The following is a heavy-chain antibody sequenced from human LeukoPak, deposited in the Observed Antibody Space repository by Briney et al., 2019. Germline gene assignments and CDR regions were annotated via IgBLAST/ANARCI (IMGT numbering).Heavy chain of an antibody. CDR1: GFTFSSYS. J-gene: IGHJ4*02. CDR3: ARERGDYSNYFDY. D-gene: IGHD4-11*01. Sequence: GGSLRLSCAASGFTFSSYSMNWVRQAPGKGLEWVSYISSSSSTIYYADSVKGRFTISRDNAKNSLYLQMNSLRAEDTAVYYCARERGDYSNYFDYWGQGTLVTVSS. CDR2: ISSSSSTI. V-gene: IGHV3-48*01.